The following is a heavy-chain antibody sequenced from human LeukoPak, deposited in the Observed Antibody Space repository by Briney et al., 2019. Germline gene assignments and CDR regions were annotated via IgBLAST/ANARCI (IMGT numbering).Heavy chain of an antibody. CDR2: ISAYNGNT. CDR1: GSTFTSYG. J-gene: IGHJ4*02. D-gene: IGHD2-15*01. Sequence: ASVKVSCKASGSTFTSYGISWVRQAPGQGLEWMGWISAYNGNTNYAQTLQGRVTITTDTSTSTAYMELRSLRSDDTAVYYCARDFHSLNYCSGGSCYELGYWGQGTLVTVSS. V-gene: IGHV1-18*01. CDR3: ARDFHSLNYCSGGSCYELGY.